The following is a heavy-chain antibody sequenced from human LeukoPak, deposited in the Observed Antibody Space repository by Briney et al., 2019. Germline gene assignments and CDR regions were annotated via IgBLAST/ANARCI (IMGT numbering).Heavy chain of an antibody. D-gene: IGHD6-19*01. Sequence: PSETLSLTCAVYGGSFSSYYWSWIRQSPGKGLEWIGEINHSGSTNYNPSLKSRVTISVDTSKNQFSLKLSSVTAADTAVYYCARGAGAVAGTRRYFQHWGQGTLVTVSS. CDR1: GGSFSSYY. CDR2: INHSGST. V-gene: IGHV4-34*01. CDR3: ARGAGAVAGTRRYFQH. J-gene: IGHJ1*01.